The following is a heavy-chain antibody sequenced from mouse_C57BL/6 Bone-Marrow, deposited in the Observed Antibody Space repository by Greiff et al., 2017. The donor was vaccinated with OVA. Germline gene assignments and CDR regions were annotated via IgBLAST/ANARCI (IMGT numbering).Heavy chain of an antibody. J-gene: IGHJ3*01. V-gene: IGHV1-39*01. CDR1: GYSFTDYN. D-gene: IGHD2-1*01. CDR3: ARSSNGNYVWFAY. Sequence: EVQLQESGPELVKPGASVKISCKASGYSFTDYNMNWVQQSTGKSLEWIGVINPNNGTTSYNEKFKGKATLTVDQSSSTAYMQLNSLNSEDSAVYYCARSSNGNYVWFAYWGQGTLVTVSA. CDR2: INPNNGTT.